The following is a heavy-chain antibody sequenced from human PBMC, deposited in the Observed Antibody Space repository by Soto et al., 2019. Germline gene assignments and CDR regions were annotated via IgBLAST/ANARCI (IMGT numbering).Heavy chain of an antibody. Sequence: EVQLVESGGGLVKPGGSLRRSCAASGFTFSSYSMNWVRQAPGKGLEWVSSISSSSSYIYYADSVKGRFTISRDNAKNSLYLQMTSLRAEDTAVYYCAGVGIEPYMDVWGQGTTVAVS. CDR3: AGVGIEPYMDV. CDR2: ISSSSSYI. D-gene: IGHD3-10*01. V-gene: IGHV3-21*01. CDR1: GFTFSSYS. J-gene: IGHJ6*02.